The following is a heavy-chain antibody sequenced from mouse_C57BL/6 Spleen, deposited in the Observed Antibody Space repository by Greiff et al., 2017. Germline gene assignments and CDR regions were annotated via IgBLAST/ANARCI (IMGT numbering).Heavy chain of an antibody. J-gene: IGHJ1*03. D-gene: IGHD2-4*01. V-gene: IGHV5-4*01. CDR3: ARDDYDDRYFDV. Sequence: DVKLVESGGGLVKPGGSLKLSCAASGFTFSSYAMSWVRQTPEKRLEWVATISDGGSYTYYPDNVKGRFTISRDNAKNNLYLQMSHLKSEDTAMYYCARDDYDDRYFDVWGTGTTVTVSS. CDR2: ISDGGSYT. CDR1: GFTFSSYA.